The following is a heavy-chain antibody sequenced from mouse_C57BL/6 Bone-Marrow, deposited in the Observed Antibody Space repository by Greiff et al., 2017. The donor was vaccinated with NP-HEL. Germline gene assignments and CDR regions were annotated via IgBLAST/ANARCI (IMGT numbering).Heavy chain of an antibody. CDR3: TRGLAWFAY. CDR2: IDPETGGT. Sequence: QVQLQQSGAELVRPGASVTLSCKASGYTFTDYEMHWVKQTPVHGLEWIGAIDPETGGTAYNQKFKGKAILTADKSSSPAYMALRSLTSEDSAVYYCTRGLAWFAYWGQGTLVTVSA. CDR1: GYTFTDYE. J-gene: IGHJ3*01. V-gene: IGHV1-15*01.